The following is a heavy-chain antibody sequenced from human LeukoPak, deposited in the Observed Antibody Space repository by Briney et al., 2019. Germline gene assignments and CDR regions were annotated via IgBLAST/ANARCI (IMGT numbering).Heavy chain of an antibody. D-gene: IGHD3-3*01. CDR1: GGSIRSGSDY. V-gene: IGHV4-61*02. J-gene: IGHJ4*02. CDR2: IDSGGST. CDR3: ARANDDFWSGYYPFDY. Sequence: SETLSLTCNVSGGSIRSGSDYWSWIRQPAGKGLEWIGRIDSGGSTNYNPSLKSRVTISVDTSKNQFSLKLSSVTAADTAVYYCARANDDFWSGYYPFDYWGQGTLVTVSS.